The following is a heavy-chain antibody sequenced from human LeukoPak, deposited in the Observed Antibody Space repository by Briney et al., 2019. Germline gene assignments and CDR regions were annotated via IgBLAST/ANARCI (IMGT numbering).Heavy chain of an antibody. CDR1: GYTLTELS. V-gene: IGHV1-24*01. CDR3: ATGLELAPDY. CDR2: FDPEDGET. Sequence: ASVKVSCRDSGYTLTELSMHWVRQAPGKGLEWMGGFDPEDGETIYAQKFQGRVTMTEDTSTDTAYMELSSLRSEDTAVYYCATGLELAPDYWGQGTLVTVSS. D-gene: IGHD6-6*01. J-gene: IGHJ4*02.